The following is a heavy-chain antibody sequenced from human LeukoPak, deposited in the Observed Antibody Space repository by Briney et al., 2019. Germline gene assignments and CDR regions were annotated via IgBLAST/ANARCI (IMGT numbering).Heavy chain of an antibody. V-gene: IGHV3-23*01. D-gene: IGHD6-19*01. Sequence: LSGGSLRLSCAASGFTFSSYAMSWVSQAPGKGLEWVSAISGSGGSTYYADSVKGRFTISRDNSKNTLYLQMNSLRAEDTAVYYCAKDIIAVAGIGFDYWGQGTLVTVSS. J-gene: IGHJ4*02. CDR3: AKDIIAVAGIGFDY. CDR1: GFTFSSYA. CDR2: ISGSGGST.